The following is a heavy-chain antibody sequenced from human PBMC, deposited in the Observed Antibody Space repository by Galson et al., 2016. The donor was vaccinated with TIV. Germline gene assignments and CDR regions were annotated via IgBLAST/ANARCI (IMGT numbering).Heavy chain of an antibody. CDR2: ISGSGGIT. J-gene: IGHJ3*01. CDR1: GFAFDFYA. D-gene: IGHD2-21*01. Sequence: SLRLSCAASGFAFDFYAMSWVRQAPGQGLEWVSGISGSGGITYFADSVKGRFTISRDNSRNTLFLQMHSLRVEDTAVYYCAKRKNYGGDAFEDWGQETLVTVSS. CDR3: AKRKNYGGDAFED. V-gene: IGHV3-23*01.